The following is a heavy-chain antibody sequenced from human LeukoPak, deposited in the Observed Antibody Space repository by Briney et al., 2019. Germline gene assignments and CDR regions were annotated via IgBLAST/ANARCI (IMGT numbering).Heavy chain of an antibody. CDR2: IYYSGST. Sequence: SETLSLTCTVSGGSIRSYYWSCIRQPPGKGLEWIGYIYYSGSTNYNPSLKSRVTISVDTSKNQFSLKLSSVTAADTAVYYCARDVGYDYGMDVWSQGTTVTVSS. J-gene: IGHJ6*02. CDR3: ARDVGYDYGMDV. D-gene: IGHD3-3*01. V-gene: IGHV4-59*01. CDR1: GGSIRSYY.